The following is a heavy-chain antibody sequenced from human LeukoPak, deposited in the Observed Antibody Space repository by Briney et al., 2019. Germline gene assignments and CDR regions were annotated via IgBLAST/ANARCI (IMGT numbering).Heavy chain of an antibody. CDR2: INPSGGST. J-gene: IGHJ3*02. CDR1: GYTFTSYY. V-gene: IGHV1-46*01. Sequence: GASVKVSCKASGYTFTSYYMHWVRQVPGQGLEWMGIINPSGGSTSYAQKFQGRVTMTRGTSTSTVYMELSSLRSEDTAVYYCARVREVGATIGAFDIWGQGTMVTVSS. D-gene: IGHD1-26*01. CDR3: ARVREVGATIGAFDI.